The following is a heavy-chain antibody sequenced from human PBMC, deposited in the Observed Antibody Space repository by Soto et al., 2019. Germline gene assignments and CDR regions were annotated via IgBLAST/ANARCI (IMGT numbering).Heavy chain of an antibody. V-gene: IGHV4-34*01. J-gene: IGHJ5*02. CDR3: ASSRGYCSSTSCRKGYNWFDP. Sequence: SETLSLTCAVYGGSFSGYYWSWIRQPPGKGLEWIGEINHSGSTNYNPSLKSRVTISVDTSKNQFSLKLSSVTAADTAVYYCASSRGYCSSTSCRKGYNWFDPWGQGTLVTVSS. CDR1: GGSFSGYY. D-gene: IGHD2-2*01. CDR2: INHSGST.